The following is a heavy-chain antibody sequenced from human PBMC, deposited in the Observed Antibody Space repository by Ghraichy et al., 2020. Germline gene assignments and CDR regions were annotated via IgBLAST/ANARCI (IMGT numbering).Heavy chain of an antibody. CDR1: GFTFSSYS. D-gene: IGHD3-3*02. Sequence: GESLNIYCAASGFTFSSYSMNWVRQAPGKGLEWVSSISSSSSYIYYADSVKGRFTISRDNAKNSLYLQMNSLRAEDTAVYYCARELSNDYWGQGTLVTVFS. CDR3: ARELSNDY. V-gene: IGHV3-21*01. CDR2: ISSSSSYI. J-gene: IGHJ4*02.